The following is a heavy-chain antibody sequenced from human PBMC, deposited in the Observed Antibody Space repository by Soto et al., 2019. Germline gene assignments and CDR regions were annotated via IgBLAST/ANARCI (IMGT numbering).Heavy chain of an antibody. CDR2: ISSSSSTI. Sequence: GGSLRLSCAASGFTFSSYWMHWVRQAPGKGLEWVSYISSSSSTIYYADSVKGRFTISRDNAKNSLYLQMNSLRAEDTAVYYCAKDRRKGIVATMAVVFDYWGQGTLVTVSS. CDR3: AKDRRKGIVATMAVVFDY. V-gene: IGHV3-48*01. J-gene: IGHJ4*02. CDR1: GFTFSSYW. D-gene: IGHD5-12*01.